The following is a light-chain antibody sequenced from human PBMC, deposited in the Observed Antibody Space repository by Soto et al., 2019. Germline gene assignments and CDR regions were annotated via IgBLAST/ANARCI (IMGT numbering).Light chain of an antibody. CDR3: QQYGSSLFS. CDR1: QSVSGRY. CDR2: AAS. J-gene: IGKJ3*01. V-gene: IGKV3-20*01. Sequence: EIVLTQSPGTLSLSPGERATLSCRTSQSVSGRYLAWYQQKPGQAPRLLIYAASSRATGIPDRFSGSGSGTDFTLTISRLEPEDFAVYYCQQYGSSLFSFGPGTKVDIK.